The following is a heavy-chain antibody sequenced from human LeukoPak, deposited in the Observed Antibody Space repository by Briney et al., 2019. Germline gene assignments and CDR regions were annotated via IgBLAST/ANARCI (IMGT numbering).Heavy chain of an antibody. J-gene: IGHJ4*02. Sequence: SETLSLTCAVYGGSFSAYYWSWIRQPPGKGLEWIGEINGSGYTNYNPSLKSRVTISADTSKNQFSLRLNSMTAADTAVYYCARQTRRSSSNDFGYWGQGTLVTVSS. CDR2: INGSGYT. D-gene: IGHD2-2*01. V-gene: IGHV4-34*01. CDR3: ARQTRRSSSNDFGY. CDR1: GGSFSAYY.